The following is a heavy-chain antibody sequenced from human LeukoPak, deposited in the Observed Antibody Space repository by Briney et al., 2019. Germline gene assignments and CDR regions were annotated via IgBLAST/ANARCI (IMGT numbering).Heavy chain of an antibody. CDR3: ATVYTASASYYFDY. Sequence: ASVKVSCKVSGYTFTDYYMHWVQQAPGKGLEWMGLVDPEDGETIYAEKFQGGVTITADTSTDTAYMELSSLRSEDTAVYYCATVYTASASYYFDYWGQGTLVTVSS. CDR2: VDPEDGET. J-gene: IGHJ4*02. CDR1: GYTFTDYY. V-gene: IGHV1-69-2*01. D-gene: IGHD5-18*01.